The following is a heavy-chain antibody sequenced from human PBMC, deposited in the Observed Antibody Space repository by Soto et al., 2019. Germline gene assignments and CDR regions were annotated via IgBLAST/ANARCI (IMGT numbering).Heavy chain of an antibody. CDR1: VLTFIQYW. J-gene: IGHJ6*02. CDR3: ATAVDYDFWSGTTHYGMDV. V-gene: IGHV3-74*01. CDR2: ISDDGTIT. Sequence: GGSLRLSCASSVLTFIQYWMHWVRQAPGQGLVWVSRISDDGTITDYADSVKGRFTVSRDNARNTHSLQMNSLRSEDTAVYFCATAVDYDFWSGTTHYGMDVWGQGTTVTVSS. D-gene: IGHD3-3*01.